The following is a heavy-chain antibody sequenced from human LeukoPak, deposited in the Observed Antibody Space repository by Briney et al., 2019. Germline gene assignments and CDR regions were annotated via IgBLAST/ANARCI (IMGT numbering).Heavy chain of an antibody. Sequence: ASVKVSCKASGYTFTGYYMHWVRQAPGQGLEWMGWINPNSGGTNYAQKFQGRVTMTRDTSISTAYMELSRLRSDDTAVYYCARAPGYSSGWYGLSYGMDVWGQATTVTVS. CDR1: GYTFTGYY. J-gene: IGHJ6*02. CDR2: INPNSGGT. CDR3: ARAPGYSSGWYGLSYGMDV. D-gene: IGHD6-19*01. V-gene: IGHV1-2*02.